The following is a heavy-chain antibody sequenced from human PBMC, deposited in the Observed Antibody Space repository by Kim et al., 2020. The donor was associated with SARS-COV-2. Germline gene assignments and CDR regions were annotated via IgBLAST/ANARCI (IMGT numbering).Heavy chain of an antibody. CDR3: ARDKAVGSGWSDS. CDR1: GFTLGNYW. Sequence: GGSLRLSCEASGFTLGNYWMSWVRQAPGKGSQWVANIKFDGSEQNYVACVRGRFTVSRDNAKNSMYLQMNSLRAEDTAIYYCARDKAVGSGWSDSWGQGT. D-gene: IGHD6-19*01. J-gene: IGHJ5*01. CDR2: IKFDGSEQ. V-gene: IGHV3-7*01.